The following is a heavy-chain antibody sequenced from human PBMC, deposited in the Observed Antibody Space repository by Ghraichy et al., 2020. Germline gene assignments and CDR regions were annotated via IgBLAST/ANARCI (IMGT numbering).Heavy chain of an antibody. Sequence: SETLSLTCAVYGGSFSGYYWSWIRQPPGKGLEWIGEINHSGSTNYNPSLKSRVTISVDTSKNQFSLKLSSVTAADTAVYYCARGFVGEAVDPWGQGTLVTVSS. CDR1: GGSFSGYY. D-gene: IGHD3-16*01. CDR2: INHSGST. CDR3: ARGFVGEAVDP. J-gene: IGHJ5*02. V-gene: IGHV4-34*01.